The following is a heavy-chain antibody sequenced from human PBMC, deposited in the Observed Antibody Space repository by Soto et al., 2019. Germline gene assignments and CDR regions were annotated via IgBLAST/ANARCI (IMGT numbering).Heavy chain of an antibody. J-gene: IGHJ6*02. CDR3: ARGLRGYSLGTQAHGMDV. V-gene: IGHV4-61*01. D-gene: IGHD5-18*01. CDR2: IYYSGST. CDR1: GGSVSSGSYY. Sequence: TSETLSLTCTVSGGSVSSGSYYWSWIRQPPGKGLEWIGYIYYSGSTNYNPSLKSRVTISVDTSKNQFSLKLSSVTAADTAVYYCARGLRGYSLGTQAHGMDVWGQGTTVTVSS.